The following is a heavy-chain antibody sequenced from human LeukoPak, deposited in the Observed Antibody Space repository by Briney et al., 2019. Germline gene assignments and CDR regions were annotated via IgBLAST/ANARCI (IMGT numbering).Heavy chain of an antibody. D-gene: IGHD4-17*01. Sequence: GGSLRLSCAASGFTFSSYAMSWVRQAPGKGLEWVSGINWNGGSTGYADSVKGRFTISRDNAKNSLYLQMNSLRAEDTALYYCARGGYGDYVGAFDIWGQGTMVTVSS. CDR3: ARGGYGDYVGAFDI. CDR2: INWNGGST. CDR1: GFTFSSYA. V-gene: IGHV3-20*04. J-gene: IGHJ3*02.